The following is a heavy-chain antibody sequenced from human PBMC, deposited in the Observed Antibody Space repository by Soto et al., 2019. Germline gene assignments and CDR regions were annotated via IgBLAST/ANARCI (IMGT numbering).Heavy chain of an antibody. CDR3: VKDESINWYSGHFRH. J-gene: IGHJ1*01. D-gene: IGHD6-13*01. Sequence: QVELVESGGGVVQPGRSLRLSCVGSGFIFSNNGMHWVRQTPGKGLEWVAFMSYDGSDTFYADSVKGRFAISRDNAKNSLHLQMNSLSAEDTAFYYCVKDESINWYSGHFRHWGQGTLVTVSS. CDR1: GFIFSNNG. V-gene: IGHV3-30*18. CDR2: MSYDGSDT.